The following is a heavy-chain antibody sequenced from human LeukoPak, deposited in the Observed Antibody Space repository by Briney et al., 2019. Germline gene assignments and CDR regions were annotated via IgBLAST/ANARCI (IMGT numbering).Heavy chain of an antibody. CDR3: AKDMVAGIFDY. CDR1: GFTFSSYG. Sequence: PGGSLRLSCAASGFTFSSYGMHWVRQAPGKGLEWVAVISYDGSNKYYADSVKGRFTISRDNSKNTLYLQVNSLRAEDTAVYYCAKDMVAGIFDYWGQGTLVTVSS. J-gene: IGHJ4*02. CDR2: ISYDGSNK. V-gene: IGHV3-30*18. D-gene: IGHD6-19*01.